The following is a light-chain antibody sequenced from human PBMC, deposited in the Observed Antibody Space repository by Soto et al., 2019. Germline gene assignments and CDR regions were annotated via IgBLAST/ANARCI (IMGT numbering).Light chain of an antibody. CDR1: KLGDKY. V-gene: IGLV3-1*01. CDR2: QDS. Sequence: SYELTQPPSVSVAPGQTASITCSGDKLGDKYACWYQQKPGQSPVLVNYQDSKRPSGIPERFSGSNSGNTATLTISGTQAMDEADYYCQAWDSSTAVFGGGTKVTV. J-gene: IGLJ2*01. CDR3: QAWDSSTAV.